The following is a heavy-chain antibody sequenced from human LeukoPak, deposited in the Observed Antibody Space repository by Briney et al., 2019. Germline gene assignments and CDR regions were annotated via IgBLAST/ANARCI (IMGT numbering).Heavy chain of an antibody. CDR1: GDSISSSY. V-gene: IGHV4-59*01. CDR2: IYYSGIT. Sequence: SEPLSLTCTVSGDSISSSYWSWIRQPPGKGLDWIGYIYYSGITSYNPSLKSRVTMSLDTSKNQFSLKLNSVTAADTAVYYCARSSGAFDYWGQGALVTVSS. J-gene: IGHJ4*02. CDR3: ARSSGAFDY.